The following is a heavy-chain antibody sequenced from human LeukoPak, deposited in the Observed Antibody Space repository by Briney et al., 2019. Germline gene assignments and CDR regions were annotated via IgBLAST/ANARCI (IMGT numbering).Heavy chain of an antibody. J-gene: IGHJ4*02. D-gene: IGHD3-3*01. CDR1: GYTFTSYY. CDR2: INPSGGST. Sequence: ASVKVSCKASGYTFTSYYMHWVRQAPGQGLEWMGVINPSGGSTTYAQKFQGRVTVTRDTPTSTVYMELSSLRSEDTAVYYCARGTYYDFWSGYWGSSTIDYWGQGTLVTVSS. CDR3: ARGTYYDFWSGYWGSSTIDY. V-gene: IGHV1-46*03.